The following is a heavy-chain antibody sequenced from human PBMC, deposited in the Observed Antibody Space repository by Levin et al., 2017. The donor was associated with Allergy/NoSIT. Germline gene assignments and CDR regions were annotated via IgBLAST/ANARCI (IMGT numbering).Heavy chain of an antibody. Sequence: GGSLRLSCAASGFTFSDYYMSWIRQAPGKGLEWVSYISSSGSTIYYADSVKGRFTISRDNAKNSLYLQMNSLRAEDTAVYYCARVEQYCTNGVCYTEQSRYYFDYWGQGTLVTVSS. J-gene: IGHJ4*02. CDR1: GFTFSDYY. CDR2: ISSSGSTI. D-gene: IGHD2-8*01. CDR3: ARVEQYCTNGVCYTEQSRYYFDY. V-gene: IGHV3-11*01.